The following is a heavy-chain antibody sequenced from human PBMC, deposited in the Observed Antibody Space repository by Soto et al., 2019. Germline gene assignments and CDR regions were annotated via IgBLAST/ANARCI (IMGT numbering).Heavy chain of an antibody. CDR2: IIPIFGTA. J-gene: IGHJ4*02. CDR3: AIDRAHVVVTGLFAY. CDR1: GGTFSSYA. Sequence: QVQLVQSGAEVKKPGSSVKVSCKASGGTFSSYAISWVRQAPGQGLEWMGGIIPIFGTANYAQKFQGRVKITADKPTRAAYRELSSLRSEETAVDYCAIDRAHVVVTGLFAYWGQGSLVTVSS. D-gene: IGHD2-21*02. V-gene: IGHV1-69*06.